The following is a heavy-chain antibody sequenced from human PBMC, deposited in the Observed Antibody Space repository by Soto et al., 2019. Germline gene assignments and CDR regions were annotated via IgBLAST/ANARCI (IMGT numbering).Heavy chain of an antibody. J-gene: IGHJ4*02. CDR3: SRVDPGETSPFDH. D-gene: IGHD3-10*01. CDR2: INPFDGSR. CDR1: GYIFTSYY. V-gene: IGHV1-46*03. Sequence: ASVKVSCKASGYIFTSYYIHLVRQAPGQGLEWMGWINPFDGSRMFAQSFQGRVTMTRDTSTSTVYMEVSSLRSEDTAVYYCSRVDPGETSPFDHWVQGTLVTVSS.